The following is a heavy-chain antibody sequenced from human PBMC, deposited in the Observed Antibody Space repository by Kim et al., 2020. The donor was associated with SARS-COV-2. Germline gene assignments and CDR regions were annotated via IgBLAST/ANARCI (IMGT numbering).Heavy chain of an antibody. Sequence: SVKVSCKASGGTFSSYAISWVRQAPGQGLEWMGGIIPIFGTANYAQKFQGRVTITADESTSTAYIELSSLRSEDTAVYYCAGDSITGTTMSYYYYGMDVWGQGTTVTVSS. J-gene: IGHJ6*02. CDR2: IIPIFGTA. D-gene: IGHD1-20*01. V-gene: IGHV1-69*13. CDR1: GGTFSSYA. CDR3: AGDSITGTTMSYYYYGMDV.